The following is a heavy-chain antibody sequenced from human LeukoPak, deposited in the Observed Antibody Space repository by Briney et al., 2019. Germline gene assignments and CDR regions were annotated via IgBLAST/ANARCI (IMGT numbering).Heavy chain of an antibody. Sequence: GGSLRLSCVASGFTFSSYSMNWVRQDPGKGLEGVSSISSSSDYYAASVKGRFTISRDNVKSPLYLQMDSLGAEDTAVYFCARALYSGFDFSSYFFDFWGQGTLVTVSS. V-gene: IGHV3-21*01. CDR1: GFTFSSYS. D-gene: IGHD5-12*01. J-gene: IGHJ4*02. CDR3: ARALYSGFDFSSYFFDF. CDR2: ISSSSD.